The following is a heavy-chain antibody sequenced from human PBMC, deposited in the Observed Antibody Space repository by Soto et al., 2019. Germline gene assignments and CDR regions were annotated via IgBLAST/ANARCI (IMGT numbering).Heavy chain of an antibody. CDR2: ISAHNGNT. V-gene: IGHV1-18*01. J-gene: IGHJ4*02. CDR1: GYTFTTYG. CDR3: ARGRCGDY. Sequence: QVHLVQSGAEVRKPGASVKVSCKGSGYTFTTYGITWVRQAPGQGLEWMGWISAHNGNTNYAQKLQGRVTVTRDTSTSTAYMELRNLRSDDTAVYYCARGRCGDYWGQGALVTVSS.